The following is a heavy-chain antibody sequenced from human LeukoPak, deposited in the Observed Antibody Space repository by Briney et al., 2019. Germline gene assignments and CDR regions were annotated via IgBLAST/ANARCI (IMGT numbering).Heavy chain of an antibody. J-gene: IGHJ4*02. Sequence: GKSLRLSCAASGFTFSNYAMHWVRQAPGKGLEWVSLISSGGTYEYFADSVKGRFTISRDNSKNTLYLQLNSLRAEDTAVYYCARDSTYYYDSGSSGPHYFDNWGQGTLVTVSS. CDR2: ISSGGTYE. D-gene: IGHD3-10*01. CDR3: ARDSTYYYDSGSSGPHYFDN. CDR1: GFTFSNYA. V-gene: IGHV3-30*01.